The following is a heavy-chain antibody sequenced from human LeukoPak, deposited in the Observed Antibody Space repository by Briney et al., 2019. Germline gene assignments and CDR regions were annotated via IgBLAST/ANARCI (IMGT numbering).Heavy chain of an antibody. Sequence: SETLSLTCTVSGYSISSDYYWGWIRQPPGKGLEWIGNIFHNGNTYYNPSLKSRVTISVDTSKNQFSLKLSSVTAADTAVYYCARDRGDYDSSGYYDYWGQGTLVTVSS. J-gene: IGHJ4*02. CDR1: GYSISSDYY. CDR3: ARDRGDYDSSGYYDY. V-gene: IGHV4-38-2*02. CDR2: IFHNGNT. D-gene: IGHD3-22*01.